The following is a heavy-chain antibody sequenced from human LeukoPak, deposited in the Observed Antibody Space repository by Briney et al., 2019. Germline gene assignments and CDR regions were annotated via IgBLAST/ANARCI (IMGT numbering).Heavy chain of an antibody. J-gene: IGHJ4*02. D-gene: IGHD3-10*01. V-gene: IGHV3-9*03. CDR1: GFTFDDYA. CDR3: AKSYFSSRGLGVPFDY. Sequence: GGSLRLSCAASGFTFDDYAMRWVRQAPGKGLEWVSGISWNSGSIGYADSVKGRFTISRDNAKNSLYLQMNSLRAEDMALYYCAKSYFSSRGLGVPFDYWGQGTLVTVSS. CDR2: ISWNSGSI.